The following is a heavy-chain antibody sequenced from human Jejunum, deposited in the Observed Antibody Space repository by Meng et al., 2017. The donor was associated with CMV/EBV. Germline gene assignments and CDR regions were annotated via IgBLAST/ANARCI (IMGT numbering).Heavy chain of an antibody. CDR2: ISYDGSNK. J-gene: IGHJ4*02. CDR3: ARDETTVVTLGY. CDR1: GFTFSSYA. V-gene: IGHV3-30-3*01. D-gene: IGHD4-23*01. Sequence: SGFTFSSYAMHWVRQAPGKGLEWVAVISYDGSNKYYADSVKGRFTISRDNSKNTLYLQMNSLRAEDTAVYYCARDETTVVTLGYWGQGTLVTVSS.